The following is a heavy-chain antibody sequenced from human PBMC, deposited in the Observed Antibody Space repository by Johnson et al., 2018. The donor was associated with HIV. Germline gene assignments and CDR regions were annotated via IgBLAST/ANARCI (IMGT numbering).Heavy chain of an antibody. J-gene: IGHJ3*02. Sequence: MLLVESGGGLVQPGGSLRLSCAASGFSISSNYMSWIRQAPGKGLEWVSVIYRGGSTYYADSSKGRFTISRDDSKNTLYLQMNSLKTEDTAVYYCTTTEMVRGVSSYAFDIWGQGTMVTVSS. CDR1: GFSISSNY. CDR3: TTTEMVRGVSSYAFDI. V-gene: IGHV3-66*01. D-gene: IGHD3-10*01. CDR2: IYRGGST.